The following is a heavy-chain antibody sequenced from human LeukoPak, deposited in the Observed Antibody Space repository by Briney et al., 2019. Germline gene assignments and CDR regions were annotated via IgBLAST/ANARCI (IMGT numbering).Heavy chain of an antibody. J-gene: IGHJ4*02. Sequence: SQTLSLTCTVSGGSISSGGYYWSWIRQHPGKGLEWIGYIYYSGSTYYNPSLKSRVTISVDTSKNQFSLKLSSVTAADTAVYYCARAVFHIAVAGPSPRWDYWGQGTLVTVSS. CDR2: IYYSGST. CDR3: ARAVFHIAVAGPSPRWDY. V-gene: IGHV4-31*03. CDR1: GGSISSGGYY. D-gene: IGHD6-19*01.